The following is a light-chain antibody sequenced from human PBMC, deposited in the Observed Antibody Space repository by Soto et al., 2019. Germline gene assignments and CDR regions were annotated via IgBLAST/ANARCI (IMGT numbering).Light chain of an antibody. Sequence: EIVMTQSPLSLPVTPGDPASISCRSSQSLLQSNGNNQLGWVLQKPGQSPQLLMYLGSSRVSGVPDRFSGRGSATDFTLKISRVEPEDVGVYYYMQVLQTPPTFGGGTKVEIK. V-gene: IGKV2-28*01. CDR2: LGS. J-gene: IGKJ4*01. CDR1: QSLLQSNGNNQ. CDR3: MQVLQTPPT.